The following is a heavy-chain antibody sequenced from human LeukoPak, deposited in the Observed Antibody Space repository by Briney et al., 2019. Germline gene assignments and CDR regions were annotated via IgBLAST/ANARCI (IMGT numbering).Heavy chain of an antibody. V-gene: IGHV4-39*01. D-gene: IGHD3-22*01. CDR2: MYYSGST. J-gene: IGHJ6*03. CDR3: ARSSGYYGGDMDV. Sequence: PSETLSLTRTVSGGSISSSSYYWGWIRQPPGKGLEWIGSMYYSGSTYYNTSLKSRVAMSVDTSKNQFSLKLSSVTAAVTAVYYCARSSGYYGGDMDVWGKGTTVSVS. CDR1: GGSISSSSYY.